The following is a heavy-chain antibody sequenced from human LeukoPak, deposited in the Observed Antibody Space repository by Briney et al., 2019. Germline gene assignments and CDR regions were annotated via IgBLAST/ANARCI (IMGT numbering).Heavy chain of an antibody. Sequence: PSETLSLTCTVSGCSISSYYWSWIRQPPGKGLEWIGYIYYSGSTNYNPSLKSRVTISVDTSKNQFSLKLSSVTAADTAVYYCARDRGCSSTSCYAEVVYGMDVWGKGTTVTVSS. V-gene: IGHV4-59*01. D-gene: IGHD2-2*01. CDR3: ARDRGCSSTSCYAEVVYGMDV. CDR2: IYYSGST. J-gene: IGHJ6*04. CDR1: GCSISSYY.